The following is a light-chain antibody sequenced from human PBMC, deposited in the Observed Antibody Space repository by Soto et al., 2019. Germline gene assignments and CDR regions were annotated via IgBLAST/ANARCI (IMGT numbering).Light chain of an antibody. J-gene: IGKJ5*01. CDR3: QQYGGSPIT. V-gene: IGKV3-20*01. CDR1: LSVSVY. Sequence: IVMTQSPATLSVSPGERATLSCRTSLSVSVYLDWYQQKPGQPPRLLISGASVRASGVPVRISGSGSGTDFTLTISRLEPEDFALYYCQQYGGSPITFGLGTRLEIK. CDR2: GAS.